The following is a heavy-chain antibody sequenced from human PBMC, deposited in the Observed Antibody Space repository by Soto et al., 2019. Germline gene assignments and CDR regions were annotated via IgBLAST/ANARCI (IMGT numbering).Heavy chain of an antibody. V-gene: IGHV3-30-3*01. CDR3: ARAALITIFGVVMQNYFDY. D-gene: IGHD3-3*01. CDR1: GFSFSSYA. J-gene: IGHJ4*02. Sequence: QVQLVESGGGGVQPGRPLRLSCAASGFSFSSYAMHWVRQAPGKGLEWVAVISYDGSNKYYADSVKGRFTISRDNSKNTLFLQMNSLRAEDTAVYYCARAALITIFGVVMQNYFDYWGQGTLVTVSS. CDR2: ISYDGSNK.